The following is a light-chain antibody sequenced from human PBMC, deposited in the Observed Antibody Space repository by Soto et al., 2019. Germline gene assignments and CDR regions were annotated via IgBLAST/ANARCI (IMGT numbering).Light chain of an antibody. Sequence: EIVLTQSPGTLSSSPGERATLSCRASQSVSSSHLAWYQQKPGQAPRLLIYGASSRATGIPDRFSGSGSGTGFTLSISRLEPEDFGVYFCQQYGDSPMYTFGQGTKLEI. J-gene: IGKJ2*01. V-gene: IGKV3-20*01. CDR1: QSVSSSH. CDR3: QQYGDSPMYT. CDR2: GAS.